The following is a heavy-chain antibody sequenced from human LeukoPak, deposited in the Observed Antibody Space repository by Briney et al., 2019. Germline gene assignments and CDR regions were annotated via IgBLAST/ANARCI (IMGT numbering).Heavy chain of an antibody. CDR3: AKGVDIAAAGMSWFDR. CDR2: MNPNSGNT. V-gene: IGHV1-8*01. CDR1: GYTFTSYD. J-gene: IGHJ5*02. D-gene: IGHD6-13*01. Sequence: GASVTVSCKASGYTFTSYDINWVRQATGQGLEWMGWMNPNSGNTGYAQKFQGRVTMTRNTSISTAYMALSSLRSEETAVYYGAKGVDIAAAGMSWFDRGGQAALVTV.